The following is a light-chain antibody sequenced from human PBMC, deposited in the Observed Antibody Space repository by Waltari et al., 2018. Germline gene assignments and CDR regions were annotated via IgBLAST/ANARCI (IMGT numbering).Light chain of an antibody. CDR2: VNSDGSN. Sequence: QLVLTQSPSASASLGASVKLTCTLSSGNSTNVIAWHQQQPERGPRYLMKVNSDGSNSKGDEIPDRFSGSSSGAERYLTISSLQSEDEADYYCETGGHGTWVFGGGTKLTVL. CDR1: SGNSTNV. J-gene: IGLJ3*02. V-gene: IGLV4-69*01. CDR3: ETGGHGTWV.